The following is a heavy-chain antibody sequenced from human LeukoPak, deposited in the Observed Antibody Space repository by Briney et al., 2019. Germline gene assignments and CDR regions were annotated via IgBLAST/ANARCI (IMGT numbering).Heavy chain of an antibody. Sequence: SVKVSCKASGGTFSSYAISWVRQAPGQGLEWMGRIIPILGIANYAQKFQGRVTITADKSTSTAYMELSSLRSEDTAVYYCARGASSGYYYFDYWGQGTLVTVSS. D-gene: IGHD3-22*01. CDR3: ARGASSGYYYFDY. CDR2: IIPILGIA. V-gene: IGHV1-69*04. CDR1: GGTFSSYA. J-gene: IGHJ4*02.